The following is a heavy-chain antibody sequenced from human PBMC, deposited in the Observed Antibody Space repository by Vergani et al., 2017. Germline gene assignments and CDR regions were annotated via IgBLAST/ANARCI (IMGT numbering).Heavy chain of an antibody. D-gene: IGHD3-10*01. CDR2: YIPSSGTS. Sequence: VQMVQSGAEMKKPGSSVKVSCRASGGTFDSYAFLWVRQAPEQGLEWTGKYIPSSGTSDHSKKFQDRLTFNADESTTTAYMELSTLRAEDTAVYYCAMGYDPLSNYLLFWGQGTVVTVSP. CDR3: AMGYDPLSNYLLF. J-gene: IGHJ4*02. CDR1: GGTFDSYA. V-gene: IGHV1-69*13.